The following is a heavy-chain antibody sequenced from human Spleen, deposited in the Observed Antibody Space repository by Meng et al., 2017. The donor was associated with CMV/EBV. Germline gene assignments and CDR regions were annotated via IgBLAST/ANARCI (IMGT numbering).Heavy chain of an antibody. CDR1: GYTFTGYY. D-gene: IGHD2-2*01. V-gene: IGHV1-2*02. J-gene: IGHJ4*02. CDR2: INPNSGGT. CDR3: ARDIGYCSSTSCQPDY. Sequence: ASVKVSCKASGYTFTGYYMHWVRQAPGQGLEWMGWINPNSGGTNYAQKFQGRVTMTRETSISTAYMELSRLRSDDTAVYYCARDIGYCSSTSCQPDYWGQGTLVTVSS.